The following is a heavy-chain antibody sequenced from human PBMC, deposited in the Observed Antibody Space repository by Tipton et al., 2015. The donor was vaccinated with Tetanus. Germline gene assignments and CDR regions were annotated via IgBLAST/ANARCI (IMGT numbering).Heavy chain of an antibody. CDR2: IYSSGSF. CDR1: GGSISSYY. V-gene: IGHV4-59*01. J-gene: IGHJ2*01. CDR3: ARGGPDSRWYFDL. Sequence: TLSLTCTVSGGSISSYYWSWIRQPPGKGLEWIGYIYSSGSFNYSPSLRSRVTLSVDTSQKQFSLNLRSMTAADTAVYYCARGGPDSRWYFDLWGRGTLVTVSS.